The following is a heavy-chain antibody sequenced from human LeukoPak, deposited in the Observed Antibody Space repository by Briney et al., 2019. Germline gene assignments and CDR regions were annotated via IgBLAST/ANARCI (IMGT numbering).Heavy chain of an antibody. J-gene: IGHJ5*02. Sequence: GGSLRLSCAASGFTFSSYGMHWVRQAPGKGLEWVADIWYDGSNKYYADSVKGRFTISRDNSKNTLYLQMNSLRAEDTAVYYCARDVGKYYYGSGVTWGQGTLVTVSS. CDR3: ARDVGKYYYGSGVT. V-gene: IGHV3-33*01. D-gene: IGHD3-10*01. CDR2: IWYDGSNK. CDR1: GFTFSSYG.